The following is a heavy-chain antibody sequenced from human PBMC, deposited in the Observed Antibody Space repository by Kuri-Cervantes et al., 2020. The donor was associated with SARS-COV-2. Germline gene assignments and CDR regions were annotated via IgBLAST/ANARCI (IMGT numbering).Heavy chain of an antibody. Sequence: ETLSLTCTVSGGSISSSSYYWGWVRQAPGKGLEWVSAISGSGGSTYYADSVKGRFTISRHNSKNTLYLQMNSLRAEDTAVYYCAADFWSGIWGQGTLVTVSS. J-gene: IGHJ4*02. CDR2: ISGSGGST. CDR3: AADFWSGI. V-gene: IGHV3-23*01. D-gene: IGHD3-3*01. CDR1: GGSISSSSYY.